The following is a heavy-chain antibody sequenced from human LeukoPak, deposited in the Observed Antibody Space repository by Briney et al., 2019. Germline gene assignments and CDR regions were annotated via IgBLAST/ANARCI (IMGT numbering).Heavy chain of an antibody. J-gene: IGHJ4*02. CDR1: GGSLSGYS. V-gene: IGHV4-34*01. Sequence: SETLSLTCAVYGGSLSGYSWSWIRQPPGKGLEWIGEINHSGSTNYNPSLKSRVTISVDTSKNQFSLKLSSVTAADTAVYYCARGPHTGVNYYDSSGYYYWGQGTLVTVSS. D-gene: IGHD3-22*01. CDR3: ARGPHTGVNYYDSSGYYY. CDR2: INHSGST.